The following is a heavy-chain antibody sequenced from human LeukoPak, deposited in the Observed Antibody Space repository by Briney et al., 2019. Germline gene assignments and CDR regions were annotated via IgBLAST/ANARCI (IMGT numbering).Heavy chain of an antibody. CDR3: AREVWYYGSGSYSAWFDP. D-gene: IGHD3-10*01. Sequence: SETLSLTCAVYGGSFSGCYWSWIRQPPGKGLEWIGEINHSGSTNYNPSLKSRVTISVDTSKNQFSLKLSSVTAADTAVYYCAREVWYYGSGSYSAWFDPWGQGTLVTVSS. V-gene: IGHV4-34*01. J-gene: IGHJ5*02. CDR2: INHSGST. CDR1: GGSFSGCY.